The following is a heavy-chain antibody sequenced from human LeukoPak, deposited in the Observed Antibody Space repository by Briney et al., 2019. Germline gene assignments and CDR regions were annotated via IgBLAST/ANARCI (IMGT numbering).Heavy chain of an antibody. CDR1: GFTFSIYA. D-gene: IGHD6-13*01. V-gene: IGHV3-23*01. CDR2: ISGSGSNT. J-gene: IGHJ4*02. Sequence: GGSLRLSCAASGFTFSIYAMSWVRQAPGKGLEWVSTISGSGSNTYHADSVKGRFTISRDNSKNTLYLQMNSLRAEDTALYYCAKGTAAPGTVFDYWGQGILVTVSS. CDR3: AKGTAAPGTVFDY.